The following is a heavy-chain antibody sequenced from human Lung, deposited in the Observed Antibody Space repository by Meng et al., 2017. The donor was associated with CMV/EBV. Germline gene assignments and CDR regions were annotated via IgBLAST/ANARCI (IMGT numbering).Heavy chain of an antibody. Sequence: GEXXKISCAASGFAFRNYGMSWVRQAPGKGLEWVSAITGTGGTTYYTDSVKGRFTISRDNSKNTLFLQMNSLRAEDTAVFYCARGLADFDIWGQGTMVTVSS. J-gene: IGHJ3*02. CDR3: ARGLADFDI. CDR2: ITGTGGTT. CDR1: GFAFRNYG. V-gene: IGHV3-23*01.